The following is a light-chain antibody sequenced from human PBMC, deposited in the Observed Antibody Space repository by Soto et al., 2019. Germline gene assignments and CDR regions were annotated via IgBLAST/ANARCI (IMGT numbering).Light chain of an antibody. V-gene: IGLV2-23*01. CDR3: CSYAGSGTDV. Sequence: QSALTQPASVSGSPGQSITISCTGTSSDVGSYNLVSWYQQHPGKAPKLMIYEGSKRPSGVSNRFSGSQSGNTASLTISGLQAEDEADYYCCSYAGSGTDVFGTGTKLTVL. CDR1: SSDVGSYNL. J-gene: IGLJ1*01. CDR2: EGS.